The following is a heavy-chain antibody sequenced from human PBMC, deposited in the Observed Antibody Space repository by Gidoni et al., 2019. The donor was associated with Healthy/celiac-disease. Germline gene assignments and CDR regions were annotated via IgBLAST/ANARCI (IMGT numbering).Heavy chain of an antibody. Sequence: VQLVQSGAEVKKPGSSVKVSCKASGGTVSSHAISWVRQAPGQGLEWMGGFIPIFGTANSAQKFQGRVTITADESTSTAYMELSSLRSEDTAVYYCARKGSSGYSGYGMDVWGQGTTVTVSS. CDR3: ARKGSSGYSGYGMDV. CDR1: GGTVSSHA. CDR2: FIPIFGTA. D-gene: IGHD5-12*01. J-gene: IGHJ6*02. V-gene: IGHV1-69*01.